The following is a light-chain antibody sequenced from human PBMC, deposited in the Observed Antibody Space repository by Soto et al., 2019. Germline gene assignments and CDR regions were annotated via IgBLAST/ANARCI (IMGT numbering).Light chain of an antibody. J-gene: IGLJ1*01. CDR2: DVN. CDR1: SSDVGGYNY. V-gene: IGLV2-14*01. CDR3: TSYTSSSSLYV. Sequence: QSALTQPASVSGSPGQSITISCTGTSSDVGGYNYVSWYQQHPGKAPKLMIYDVNNRPSGVSNRFSGSKSGNTASLTISGRQAEDEADYHCTSYTSSSSLYVFGTGTKLTVL.